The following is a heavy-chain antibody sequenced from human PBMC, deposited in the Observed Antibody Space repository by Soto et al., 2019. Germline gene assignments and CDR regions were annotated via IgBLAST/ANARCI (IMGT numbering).Heavy chain of an antibody. CDR1: GYTFSDYY. D-gene: IGHD1-26*01. J-gene: IGHJ6*02. V-gene: IGHV1-2*02. Sequence: ASVKVSCKASGYTFSDYYIHWVRQAPGQGLEWMGWISPRSGSANFAQRFQGRVSMTRDTSITTAYMELRRLKSDDTAVYYCARDGREASGMDVWGQGTKVTVSS. CDR2: ISPRSGSA. CDR3: ARDGREASGMDV.